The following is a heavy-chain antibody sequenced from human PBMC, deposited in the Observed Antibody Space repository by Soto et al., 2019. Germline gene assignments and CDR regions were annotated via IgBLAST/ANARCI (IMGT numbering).Heavy chain of an antibody. Sequence: SETLSLTCAVSGGSISSSNWWSWVRQPPGKGLEWIGEIYHSGSTNYNPSLKSRVTISVDKSKNQFSLKLSSVTAADTAVYYCAKSDIVVVVAATPYAFDIWGQGTMVTVSS. CDR3: AKSDIVVVVAATPYAFDI. J-gene: IGHJ3*02. CDR1: GGSISSSNW. V-gene: IGHV4-4*02. D-gene: IGHD2-15*01. CDR2: IYHSGST.